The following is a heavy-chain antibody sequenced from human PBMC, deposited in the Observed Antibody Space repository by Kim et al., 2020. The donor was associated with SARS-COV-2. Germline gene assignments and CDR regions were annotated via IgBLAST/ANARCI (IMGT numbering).Heavy chain of an antibody. Sequence: SETLSLTCTVSGGSISSYYWSWIRQPPGKGLEWIGYIYYSGSTNYNPSLKSRVTISVDTSKNQFSLKLSSVTAADTAVYYCAREERGYSYGLLGWGQGTLVTVSS. CDR1: GGSISSYY. J-gene: IGHJ4*02. D-gene: IGHD5-18*01. CDR2: IYYSGST. CDR3: AREERGYSYGLLG. V-gene: IGHV4-59*13.